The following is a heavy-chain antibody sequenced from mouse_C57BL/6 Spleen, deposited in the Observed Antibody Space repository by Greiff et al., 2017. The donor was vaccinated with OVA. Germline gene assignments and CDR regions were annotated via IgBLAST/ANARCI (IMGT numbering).Heavy chain of an antibody. V-gene: IGHV1-85*01. J-gene: IGHJ4*01. Sequence: VKLMESGPELVKPGASVKLSCKASGYTFTSYDINWVKQRPGQGLEWIGWIYPRDGSTKYNEKFKGKATLTVDTSSSTAYMELHSLTSEDSAVYFCARGYYGSSYEGNAMDYWGQGTSVTVSS. CDR2: IYPRDGST. D-gene: IGHD1-1*01. CDR3: ARGYYGSSYEGNAMDY. CDR1: GYTFTSYD.